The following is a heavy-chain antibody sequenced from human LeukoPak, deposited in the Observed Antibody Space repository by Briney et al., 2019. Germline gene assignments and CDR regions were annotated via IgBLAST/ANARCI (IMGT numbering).Heavy chain of an antibody. CDR1: GGSLSGYY. J-gene: IGHJ4*02. D-gene: IGHD3-22*01. CDR3: ARAWYYYDSSGYYPFDY. Sequence: PSETLSLTCAVYGGSLSGYYWSWIRQPPGKGLEWIGETNHSGSTNYNPSLKSRVTISVDTSKNQFSLKLSSVTAADTAVYYCARAWYYYDSSGYYPFDYWGQGTLVTVSS. V-gene: IGHV4-34*01. CDR2: TNHSGST.